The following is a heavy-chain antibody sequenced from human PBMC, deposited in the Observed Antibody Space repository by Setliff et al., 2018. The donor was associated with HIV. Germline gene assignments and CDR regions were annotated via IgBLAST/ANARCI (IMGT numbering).Heavy chain of an antibody. CDR1: GYTFTRYY. CDR3: ARGPHSSSTSCFGGFDY. V-gene: IGHV1-46*01. CDR2: INPSGGST. J-gene: IGHJ4*02. Sequence: ASVKVSCKASGYTFTRYYIHWVRQAPGQGLEWMGIINPSGGSTTYTQKFQGTGTMTRDTSTSTVYMELSSLRSEDTAVYYCARGPHSSSTSCFGGFDYWGQGTLVTVSS. D-gene: IGHD2-2*01.